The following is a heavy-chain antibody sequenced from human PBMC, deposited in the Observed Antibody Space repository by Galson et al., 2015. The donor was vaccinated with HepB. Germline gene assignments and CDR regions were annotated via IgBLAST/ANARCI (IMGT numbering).Heavy chain of an antibody. Sequence: PALVKPTQTLTLTCTFSGFSFKTSGVGVGWIRQPPGKALEWLALIYWGDDKRYSPSLQSRLTITKDTSKNQVILTMTNMDPVDTGTYYCAYSVIFPPLFDPWGQGTLVTVSS. V-gene: IGHV2-5*02. CDR2: IYWGDDK. J-gene: IGHJ5*02. CDR3: AYSVIFPPLFDP. CDR1: GFSFKTSGVG. D-gene: IGHD3-3*02.